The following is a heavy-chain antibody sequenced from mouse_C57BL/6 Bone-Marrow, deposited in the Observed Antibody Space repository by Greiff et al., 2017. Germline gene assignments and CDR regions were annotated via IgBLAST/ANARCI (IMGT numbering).Heavy chain of an antibody. CDR1: GFTFSDYY. Sequence: EVMLVESGGGLVQPGGSLKLSCAASGFTFSDYYMYWVRQTPEKRLEWVAYISNGGGSTYYPDTVKGRFTISRDNAKNTLYLQMSRLKSEDTAMYYCAMDMVTEAWFAYWGQGTLVTVSA. V-gene: IGHV5-12*01. J-gene: IGHJ3*01. CDR2: ISNGGGST. D-gene: IGHD2-2*01. CDR3: AMDMVTEAWFAY.